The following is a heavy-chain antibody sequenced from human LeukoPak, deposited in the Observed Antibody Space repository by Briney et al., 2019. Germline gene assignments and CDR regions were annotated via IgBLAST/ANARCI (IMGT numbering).Heavy chain of an antibody. CDR1: GFTFSSHG. Sequence: GGSLRLSCAASGFTFSSHGMNWVRQAPGKGLEWVSGISPSGGITYYTDSVKGRFTISRDNSKNTVSLQMNSLRGEDTAVYYCAKDLYGFGNWFDPWGQGTLVTVSS. V-gene: IGHV3-23*01. CDR2: ISPSGGIT. CDR3: AKDLYGFGNWFDP. D-gene: IGHD3-16*01. J-gene: IGHJ5*02.